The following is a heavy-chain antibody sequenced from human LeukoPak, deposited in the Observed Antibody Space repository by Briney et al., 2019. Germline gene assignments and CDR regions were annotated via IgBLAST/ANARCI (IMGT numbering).Heavy chain of an antibody. V-gene: IGHV1-2*02. J-gene: IGHJ6*02. CDR3: ARDRRDYYGSGSFYGMDV. D-gene: IGHD3-10*01. Sequence: ASVKVSCKASGYTFTGYYMHGVRQAPGQGLAWMGWINPNSGGTNYAQKVQGRVTMTRDPSISTAYMELSTLRSDDTAVYYCARDRRDYYGSGSFYGMDVWGQGTTVTVSS. CDR2: INPNSGGT. CDR1: GYTFTGYY.